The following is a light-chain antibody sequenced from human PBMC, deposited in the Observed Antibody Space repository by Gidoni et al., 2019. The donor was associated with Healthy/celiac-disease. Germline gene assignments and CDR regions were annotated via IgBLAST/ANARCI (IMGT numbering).Light chain of an antibody. CDR1: PSISSW. CDR3: QQYNSYSPYT. Sequence: DIKMILSPSTLSASVGDRVTITCRASPSISSWLACYQQKPGKAPKLLIYDASSLESGVPSRCSGSGSGTTFTLTISSLQPDDFATYYCQQYNSYSPYTFGQXTKLEIK. CDR2: DAS. V-gene: IGKV1-5*01. J-gene: IGKJ2*01.